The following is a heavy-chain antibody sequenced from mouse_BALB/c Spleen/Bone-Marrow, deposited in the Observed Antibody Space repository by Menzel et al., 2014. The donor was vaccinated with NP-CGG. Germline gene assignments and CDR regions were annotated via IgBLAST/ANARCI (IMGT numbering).Heavy chain of an antibody. J-gene: IGHJ2*01. CDR3: ARYGNYFDY. Sequence: EVKLEESGPGLVKPSQTVSLTCTATGISITTGNYRWSWIRQFPGNKLEWIGYIYYSGTITYNPSLTSRTTITRDTSKNQFFLEMNSLTAEDTATYYCARYGNYFDYWGQGTTLTVSS. CDR2: IYYSGTI. D-gene: IGHD2-1*01. V-gene: IGHV3-5*02. CDR1: GISITTGNYR.